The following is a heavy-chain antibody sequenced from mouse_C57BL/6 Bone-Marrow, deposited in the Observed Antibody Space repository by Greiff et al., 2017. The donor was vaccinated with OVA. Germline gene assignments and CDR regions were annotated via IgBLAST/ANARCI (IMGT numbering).Heavy chain of an antibody. CDR1: GFSLTSYG. CDR2: IWSGGST. CDR3: ASLTTVYWYFDV. D-gene: IGHD1-1*01. Sequence: QVQLKESGPGLVQPSQSLSITCTVSGFSLTSYGVHWVRQSPGKGLEWLGVIWSGGSTDYNAAFISRLSISKDNSKSQVFFKMHSLQADDTAIYYCASLTTVYWYFDVWGTGTTVTVSS. V-gene: IGHV2-2*01. J-gene: IGHJ1*03.